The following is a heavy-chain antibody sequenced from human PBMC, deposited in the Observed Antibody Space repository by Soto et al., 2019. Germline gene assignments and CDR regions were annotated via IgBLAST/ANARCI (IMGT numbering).Heavy chain of an antibody. J-gene: IGHJ5*02. Sequence: ASVKVSCKASGYTFTGYYMHWVRQAPGQGLEWMGWINPNSGGTNYAQKFQGRVTMTRDTSISTAYMELSRLRSDDTAVYYCARDFGYYYGSGSYYTSDRWGPGTLLTVXS. V-gene: IGHV1-2*02. CDR3: ARDFGYYYGSGSYYTSDR. CDR2: INPNSGGT. D-gene: IGHD3-10*01. CDR1: GYTFTGYY.